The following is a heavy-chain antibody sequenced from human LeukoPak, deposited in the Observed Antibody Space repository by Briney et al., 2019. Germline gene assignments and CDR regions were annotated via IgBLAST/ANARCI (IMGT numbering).Heavy chain of an antibody. CDR3: AKDSGYNYGSTLDS. CDR1: GFTFSNYA. J-gene: IGHJ4*02. V-gene: IGHV3-23*01. Sequence: EGSLRLSCAASGFTFSNYAMSWVRQAPGKGLEWVSTISGGGGSTYYADSVKGRFTISRDNSKNTLFLQINSLRADDTAVYHCAKDSGYNYGSTLDSWGQGTLVTVSS. D-gene: IGHD5-18*01. CDR2: ISGGGGST.